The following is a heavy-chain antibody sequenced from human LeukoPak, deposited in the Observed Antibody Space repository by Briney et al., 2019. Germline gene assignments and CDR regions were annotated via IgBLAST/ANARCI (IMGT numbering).Heavy chain of an antibody. Sequence: GGSLRLSCVASGFNFKDYSMNWVRQAPGKGLEWTAYINSDSDTLYYADSVKGRCTISRDNAKNTLYLQMNSLRAEDTAVYYCAKGRVGGYSYIDYYYYMDVWGKGTTVAVSS. CDR2: INSDSDTL. D-gene: IGHD5-18*01. J-gene: IGHJ6*03. V-gene: IGHV3-48*04. CDR1: GFNFKDYS. CDR3: AKGRVGGYSYIDYYYYMDV.